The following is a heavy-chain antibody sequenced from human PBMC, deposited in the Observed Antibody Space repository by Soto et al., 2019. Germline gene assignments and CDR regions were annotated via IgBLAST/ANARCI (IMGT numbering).Heavy chain of an antibody. CDR2: IVSNGGE. V-gene: IGHV2-26*01. CDR3: ARLCALVLTGVYYFDY. D-gene: IGHD3-9*01. Sequence: SGPTLVNPTETLTLTCVVSDFSLTNARMVVSWIRQPPGKAPEWLAHIVSNGGESYRTSLKSRLTISKATTKSQVVLTMSNMDPADTATYYSARLCALVLTGVYYFDYGGQGTQVTVSS. J-gene: IGHJ4*02. CDR1: DFSLTNARMV.